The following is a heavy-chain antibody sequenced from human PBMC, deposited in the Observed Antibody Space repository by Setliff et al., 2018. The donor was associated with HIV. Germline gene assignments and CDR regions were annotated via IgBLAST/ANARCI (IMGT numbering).Heavy chain of an antibody. J-gene: IGHJ4*02. CDR2: IYYSGST. CDR1: GDSISSSSYY. Sequence: KPSETLSLTCSVSGDSISSSSYYWGWIRQPPGKGLEWIGSIYYSGSTYYNPSLNSRVTISVDASKNQFSLKLSSVTAADTAVYYCTTGEHYGSGSYLSWGQGTPVTVSS. D-gene: IGHD3-10*01. CDR3: TTGEHYGSGSYLS. V-gene: IGHV4-39*01.